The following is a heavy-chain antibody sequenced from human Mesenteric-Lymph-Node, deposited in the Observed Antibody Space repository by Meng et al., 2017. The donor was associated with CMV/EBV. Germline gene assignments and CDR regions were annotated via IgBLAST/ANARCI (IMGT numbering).Heavy chain of an antibody. CDR2: MSPDGTNK. Sequence: GGSLRLSCAASGFTFSTYTMHWVRQAPGKGLEWVAVMSPDGTNKYYADSVQDRLTISRDNSKNTLFLQMNSLREEDTAVYYCARDPAEDIVAIPGRPNIYRYYGLNVWGQGTTVTVSS. J-gene: IGHJ6*02. CDR3: ARDPAEDIVAIPGRPNIYRYYGLNV. CDR1: GFTFSTYT. V-gene: IGHV3-30-3*01. D-gene: IGHD2-15*01.